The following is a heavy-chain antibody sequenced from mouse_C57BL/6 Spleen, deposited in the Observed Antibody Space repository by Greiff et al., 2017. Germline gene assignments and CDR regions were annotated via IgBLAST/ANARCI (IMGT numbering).Heavy chain of an antibody. CDR2: IYPGVGGT. CDR3: ARDYGSYWYFDV. V-gene: IGHV1-82*01. CDR1: GYAFSGSW. D-gene: IGHD1-1*01. J-gene: IGHJ1*03. Sequence: QVQLQQSGPELVKPGASVKISCKASGYAFSGSWLNWVKRGPGKGLEWIGRIYPGVGGTNYNGKFKGKATLTAEKTSSTAYMQLSSLTSEDSAVYFCARDYGSYWYFDVWGTGTTVTVSS.